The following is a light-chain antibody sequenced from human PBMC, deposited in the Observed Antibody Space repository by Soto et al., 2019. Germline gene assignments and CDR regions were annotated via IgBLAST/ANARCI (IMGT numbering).Light chain of an antibody. CDR1: QSVSNN. V-gene: IGKV3-15*01. Sequence: EIVMTQSPATLSVSPGERATLSCRASQSVSNNFAWYQQKPGQVPRLLIYGASTRATGIPGWFSGSGSGTEFTLTISGLQSEDFAVYYCQQYNNWPWTFGHGTKVEIK. J-gene: IGKJ1*01. CDR3: QQYNNWPWT. CDR2: GAS.